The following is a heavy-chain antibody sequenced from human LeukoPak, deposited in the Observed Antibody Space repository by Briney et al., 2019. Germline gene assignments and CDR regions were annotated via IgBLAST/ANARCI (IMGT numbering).Heavy chain of an antibody. D-gene: IGHD5-24*01. CDR1: GGSFSGYY. Sequence: SETLSLTCAVYGGSFSGYYWSWIRQPPGKGLEWIGEINHSGSTNYNPSLKSRVTISVDTSKNQFSLKLSSVTAADTAVYCCARGPRDGYNSMFDYWGQETLVTVSS. CDR3: ARGPRDGYNSMFDY. J-gene: IGHJ4*02. CDR2: INHSGST. V-gene: IGHV4-34*01.